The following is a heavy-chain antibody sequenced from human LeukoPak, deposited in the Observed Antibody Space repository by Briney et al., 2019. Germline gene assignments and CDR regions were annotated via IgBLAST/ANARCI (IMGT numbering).Heavy chain of an antibody. CDR3: ERDSYNGXXYDP. D-gene: IGHD2-8*01. V-gene: IGHV1-69*05. Sequence: SVTVSCKTSGGTFSMYAISWVRQAPGQGLEWMGRIIPMLGTAYYAQNFQDRVTIITDESTTIAYMRLSSLRFEDTAVYYCERDSYNGXXYDPWGQGXLVAXSS. CDR2: IIPMLGTA. CDR1: GGTFSMYA. J-gene: IGHJ5*02.